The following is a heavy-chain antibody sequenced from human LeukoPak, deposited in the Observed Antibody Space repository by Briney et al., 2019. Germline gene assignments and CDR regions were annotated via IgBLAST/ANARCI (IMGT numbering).Heavy chain of an antibody. CDR3: ASYCSSTSCYFGDAFDI. D-gene: IGHD2-2*01. J-gene: IGHJ3*02. V-gene: IGHV3-7*01. CDR2: IKQDGSEK. Sequence: GGSLRLSCAASGFTFSSYWMSWVRQAPGKGLEWVANIKQDGSEKYYVDSVKGRFTISRENDKNSLYLQMNSLRAEDTAVYYCASYCSSTSCYFGDAFDIWGQGTMVTVSS. CDR1: GFTFSSYW.